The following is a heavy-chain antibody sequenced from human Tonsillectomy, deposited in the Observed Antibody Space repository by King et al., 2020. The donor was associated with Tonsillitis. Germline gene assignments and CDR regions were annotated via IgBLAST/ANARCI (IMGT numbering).Heavy chain of an antibody. Sequence: QVQLVESGGGVVQPGRSLRLSCAASGFTFSSYAMHWVRQAPGKGLEWVAVISYDGSNKYYADSVKGRFTISRDNSKNTLYLQMNSLRAEDTAVYYCAKDSSSWYLHIDYWGQGTLVTVSS. CDR3: AKDSSSWYLHIDY. CDR2: ISYDGSNK. J-gene: IGHJ4*02. V-gene: IGHV3-30*18. D-gene: IGHD6-13*01. CDR1: GFTFSSYA.